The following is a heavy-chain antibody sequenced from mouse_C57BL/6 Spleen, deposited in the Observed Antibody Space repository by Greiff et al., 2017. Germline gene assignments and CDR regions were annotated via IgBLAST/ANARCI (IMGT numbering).Heavy chain of an antibody. CDR1: GFTFRSYA. D-gene: IGHD1-1*01. J-gene: IGHJ4*01. V-gene: IGHV5-9-1*02. CDR3: TRTVANCYAMDY. Sequence: EVKVVESGEGLVKPGGSLKLSCAASGFTFRSYAMSWVRQTPEKRLEWVAYISSGGDYIYYADTVKGRFTISIDNARNTLYLQMSSLKSEDTAMYYCTRTVANCYAMDYWGQGTSVTVSS. CDR2: ISSGGDYI.